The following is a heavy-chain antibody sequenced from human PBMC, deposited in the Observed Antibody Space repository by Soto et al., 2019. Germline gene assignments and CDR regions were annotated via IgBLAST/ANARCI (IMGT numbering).Heavy chain of an antibody. CDR3: ATSYGNAWYTY. V-gene: IGHV4-39*02. D-gene: IGHD6-13*01. CDR1: GGSISSSSYY. Sequence: ETLSLTCTVSGGSISSSSYYWVWIRQSPGKGLEWIGNIYYDGFSHYKPSLKSRLTISVDTSKNHFTLKLTSVTAADTAVYYCATSYGNAWYTYWGQGTQVTVSS. J-gene: IGHJ4*02. CDR2: IYYDGFS.